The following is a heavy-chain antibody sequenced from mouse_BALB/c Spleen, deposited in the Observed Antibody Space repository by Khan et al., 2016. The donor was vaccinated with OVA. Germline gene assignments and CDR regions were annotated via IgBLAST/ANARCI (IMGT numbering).Heavy chain of an antibody. V-gene: IGHV1-85*01. CDR2: IFPGDGGT. CDR1: GYTFQSYD. Sequence: QVQLQQSGAELVKPGASVKLSCKASGYTFQSYDMNWVRQRPEQGLEWIGWIFPGDGGTKYNEKFKGKSTLTTDKSSSTAYMQCSRRSAEYASVYFWARGGYGWCAYWGQGTLVTVAA. D-gene: IGHD2-14*01. CDR3: ARGGYGWCAY. J-gene: IGHJ3*01.